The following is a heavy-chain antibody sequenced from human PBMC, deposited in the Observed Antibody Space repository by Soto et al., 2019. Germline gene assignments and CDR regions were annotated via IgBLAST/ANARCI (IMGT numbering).Heavy chain of an antibody. J-gene: IGHJ6*02. V-gene: IGHV3-9*01. CDR1: RCAFVDYG. D-gene: IGHD2-2*01. Sequence: HPGGFLRLSFVSARCAFVDYGRHWIRQTPGKGLEWVSGISWNSGSIGYADSVKGRFTISRDNAKSSLYLQMNSLRAEDTALYYCAKDRFPKYCISNSCNADYYYGMDAWGQGTTVTVSS. CDR3: AKDRFPKYCISNSCNADYYYGMDA. CDR2: ISWNSGSI.